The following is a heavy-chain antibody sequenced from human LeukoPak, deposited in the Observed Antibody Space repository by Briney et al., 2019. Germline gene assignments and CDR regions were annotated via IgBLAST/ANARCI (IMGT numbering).Heavy chain of an antibody. V-gene: IGHV1-69*04. CDR3: ARGGTYCGGDCYYDAFDI. CDR1: GGTFSSYA. CDR2: IIPILGIA. J-gene: IGHJ3*02. D-gene: IGHD2-21*02. Sequence: GASVKVSCKASGGTFSSYAISWVRQAPGQGLEWMGRIIPILGIANYAQKFQGRVTMTTDTSTSTAYMELRSLRSDDTAVYYCARGGTYCGGDCYYDAFDIWGQGTMVTVSS.